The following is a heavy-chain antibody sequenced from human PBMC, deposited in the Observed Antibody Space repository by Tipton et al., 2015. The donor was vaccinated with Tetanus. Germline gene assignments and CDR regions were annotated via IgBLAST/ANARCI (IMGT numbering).Heavy chain of an antibody. Sequence: QVQLVQSGAEVKKPGASVKVSCKASGYTFTSYYMHWVRQAPGQGLEWMGIINPSGGSASYAQKFQGRVTMTRDTSTSTVYMELSSLRSEDTAVYYCARDSQSLQYQDYWGQGTLVTVSS. CDR1: GYTFTSYY. CDR3: ARDSQSLQYQDY. V-gene: IGHV1-46*01. D-gene: IGHD4-11*01. CDR2: INPSGGSA. J-gene: IGHJ4*02.